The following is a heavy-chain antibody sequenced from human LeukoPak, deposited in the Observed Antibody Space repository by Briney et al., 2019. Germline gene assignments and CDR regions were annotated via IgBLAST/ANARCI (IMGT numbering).Heavy chain of an antibody. V-gene: IGHV5-51*03. J-gene: IGHJ4*02. CDR2: IYPGDSDT. CDR3: ARPHYDILTGYVYFGY. Sequence: KPGESLKISCKGSGYGFTSYWIGWVRQMPGKGLEWMGIIYPGDSDTRYSPSFQGQVTISADKSISTAYLQWSSLKASDTAMYYCARPHYDILTGYVYFGYWGQGTLVTVSS. CDR1: GYGFTSYW. D-gene: IGHD3-9*01.